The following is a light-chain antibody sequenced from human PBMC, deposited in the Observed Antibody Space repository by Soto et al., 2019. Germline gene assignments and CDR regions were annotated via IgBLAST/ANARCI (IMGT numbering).Light chain of an antibody. V-gene: IGKV1-5*03. CDR3: QHYNCNWP. CDR2: EAS. Sequence: DIQLTQSPSTLSASVGDRVTITCRASQSISGSLAWYQQKPGKAPKLLIYEASNLKSGVPSRCSCSGSGTEYTLTISTLQTADSASYYCQHYNCNWPLGQGTRVEIK. CDR1: QSISGS. J-gene: IGKJ1*01.